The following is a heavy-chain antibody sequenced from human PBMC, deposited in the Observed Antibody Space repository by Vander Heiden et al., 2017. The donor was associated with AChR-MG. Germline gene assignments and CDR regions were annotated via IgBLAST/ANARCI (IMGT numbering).Heavy chain of an antibody. CDR2: ISGSGGST. CDR3: AKDGVRYSSGWYVFDY. J-gene: IGHJ4*02. V-gene: IGHV3-23*01. D-gene: IGHD6-19*01. Sequence: EVQLLESGGGLVQPGGSLRLSCAASGFTFSSYAMSWVRQAPGKGLEWVSAISGSGGSTYYADSGNGRFTISRDNSKNTRYLQMNSLRAEETAVYYCAKDGVRYSSGWYVFDYWGQGTLVTVSS. CDR1: GFTFSSYA.